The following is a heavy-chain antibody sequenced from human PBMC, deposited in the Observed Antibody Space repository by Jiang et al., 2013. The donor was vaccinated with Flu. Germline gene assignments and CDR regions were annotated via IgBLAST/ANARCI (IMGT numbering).Heavy chain of an antibody. CDR2: VHNAGST. CDR1: GDSIGSGSYS. J-gene: IGHJ6*02. D-gene: IGHD3-9*01. V-gene: IGHV4-30-4*07. Sequence: GLVKPSQTLSLTCVVSGDSIGSGSYSWSWIRQPPGKGLTWIGSVHNAGSTFYNPSLRSRVTMSVETSKNQFSLRLRSVTAADTAVYYCARMWWDTLTGPVDYDYGMGVWGQGTTVTVSS. CDR3: ARMWWDTLTGPVDYDYGMGV.